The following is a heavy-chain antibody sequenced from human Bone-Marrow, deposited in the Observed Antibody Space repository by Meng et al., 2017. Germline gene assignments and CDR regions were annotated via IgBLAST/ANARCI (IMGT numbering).Heavy chain of an antibody. J-gene: IGHJ4*02. V-gene: IGHV4-34*01. CDR1: GGSFSDYY. Sequence: GQLLEWGAGLLKPSETLSLTCVVSGGSFSDYYWSWIRQPPGKGLEWIGEINHSGSTNYNPSLESRATISVDTSQNNLSLKLSSVTAADSAVYYCARGPTTMAHDFDYWGQGTLVTVSS. CDR2: INHSGST. D-gene: IGHD4-11*01. CDR3: ARGPTTMAHDFDY.